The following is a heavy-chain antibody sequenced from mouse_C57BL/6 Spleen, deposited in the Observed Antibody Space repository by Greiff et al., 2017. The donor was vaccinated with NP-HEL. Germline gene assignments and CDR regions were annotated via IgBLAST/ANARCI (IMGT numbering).Heavy chain of an antibody. J-gene: IGHJ2*01. CDR3: ARLEYGSGY. D-gene: IGHD1-1*01. V-gene: IGHV1-54*01. CDR1: GYAFTNYL. CDR2: INPGSGGT. Sequence: VQLQQSGAELVRPGTSVKVSCKASGYAFTNYLIEWVKQRPGQGLEWIGVINPGSGGTNYNEKFKGKATLTADKSSSTAYMQLSSLTSEDSAVYFCARLEYGSGYWGQGTTLTVSS.